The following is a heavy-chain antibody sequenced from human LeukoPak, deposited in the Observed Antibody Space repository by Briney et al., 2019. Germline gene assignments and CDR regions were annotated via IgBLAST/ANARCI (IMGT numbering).Heavy chain of an antibody. D-gene: IGHD5-18*01. V-gene: IGHV4-39*01. CDR3: ARLGRGSYGYFD. CDR1: GGSVNTNNYY. J-gene: IGHJ4*02. Sequence: SETPSLTCTVSGGSVNTNNYYWGWIRQPPGTGLEWIGAIYYSGSTYYNPSLKSRVSISADLSENQFSLKLSSVTAADTAVYYCARLGRGSYGYFDWGQGTLVTVSS. CDR2: IYYSGST.